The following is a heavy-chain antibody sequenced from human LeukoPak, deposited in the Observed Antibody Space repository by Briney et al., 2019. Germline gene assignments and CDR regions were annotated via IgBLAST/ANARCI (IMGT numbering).Heavy chain of an antibody. J-gene: IGHJ5*02. CDR2: INQDGSEK. CDR3: ARGAQYCGP. Sequence: PGGSLRLSCAASGFTFSNYWFTWVRQIPGKGLEWVANINQDGSEKYYLDSVKGRFTISKDNAKNSLYLQINSLRAEDTAVYYGARGAQYCGPWGQATLVTVSS. V-gene: IGHV3-7*04. D-gene: IGHD2-8*02. CDR1: GFTFSNYW.